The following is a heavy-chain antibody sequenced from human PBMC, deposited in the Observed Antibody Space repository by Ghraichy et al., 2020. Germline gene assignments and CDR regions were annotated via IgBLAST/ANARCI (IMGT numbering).Heavy chain of an antibody. Sequence: SETLSLTCTVSGGSLSSRSYYRTWVRQPPGKGLEWIGSVFYDGSSYYTPSLKGRATISVDTSRNQFSLKLTSVTAADTAVYYCARAVAGAASYLDYWGQGTLVTVS. CDR2: VFYDGSS. CDR3: ARAVAGAASYLDY. D-gene: IGHD6-19*01. V-gene: IGHV4-39*01. CDR1: GGSLSSRSYY. J-gene: IGHJ4*02.